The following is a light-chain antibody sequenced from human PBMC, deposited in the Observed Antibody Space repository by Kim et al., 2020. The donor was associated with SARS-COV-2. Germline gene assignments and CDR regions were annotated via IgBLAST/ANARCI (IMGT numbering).Light chain of an antibody. V-gene: IGLV3-27*01. J-gene: IGLJ3*02. CDR3: SSAADNNWV. CDR2: KDT. CDR1: ILAKKS. Sequence: SVSPGQTARITCSGDILAKKSARWFQQKPGQAPVLVIYKDTERPSGFPERFSGSSSGTTVTLTISGAQVEDEADYFCSSAADNNWVFGGGTQLTVL.